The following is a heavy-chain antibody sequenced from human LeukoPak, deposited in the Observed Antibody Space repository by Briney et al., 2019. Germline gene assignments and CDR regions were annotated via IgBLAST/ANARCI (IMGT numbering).Heavy chain of an antibody. V-gene: IGHV3-23*01. D-gene: IGHD3-22*01. CDR2: ITGSDDST. CDR3: AKGPQLYIGYHPDY. CDR1: GFTINTYA. J-gene: IGHJ4*02. Sequence: GGSLRLSCAASGFTINTYAMTWVRQASGKGLEWVSTITGSDDSTYYADSVKGRFTISRDNSKSTLYLQMNGLRAGDTAIYYCAKGPQLYIGYHPDYWGQRTLVTVSS.